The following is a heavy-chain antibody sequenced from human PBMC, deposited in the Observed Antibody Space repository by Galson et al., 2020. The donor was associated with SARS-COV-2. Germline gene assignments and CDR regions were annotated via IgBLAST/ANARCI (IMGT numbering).Heavy chain of an antibody. V-gene: IGHV3-9*01. CDR3: ATGLSGYSSSRSDY. CDR1: GFTFDDYA. Sequence: GGSLRLSCAASGFTFDDYAMHWVRQAPGKGLEWVSGISWNSGSIGYADSVKGRFTISRDNAKNSLYLQMNSLRAEDTALYYCATGLSGYSSSRSDYWGQGTLVTVSS. J-gene: IGHJ4*02. D-gene: IGHD6-13*01. CDR2: ISWNSGSI.